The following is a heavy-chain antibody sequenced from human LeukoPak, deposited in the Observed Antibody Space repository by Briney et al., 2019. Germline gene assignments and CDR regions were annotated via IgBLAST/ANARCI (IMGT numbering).Heavy chain of an antibody. Sequence: SGGSLRLSCAASGFTFSSYAMSWVRQAPGKGLEWVSAISGSGGSTYYADSVKGRFTISRDNSKNTLYLQMNSLRAEDTAVYYCAKDGTPVLRYFDWLLSHDAFDIWGQGTMVTVSS. CDR2: ISGSGGST. J-gene: IGHJ3*02. CDR1: GFTFSSYA. V-gene: IGHV3-23*01. D-gene: IGHD3-9*01. CDR3: AKDGTPVLRYFDWLLSHDAFDI.